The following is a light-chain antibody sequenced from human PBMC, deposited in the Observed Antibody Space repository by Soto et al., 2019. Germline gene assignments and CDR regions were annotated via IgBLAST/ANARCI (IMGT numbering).Light chain of an antibody. CDR2: GAS. Sequence: EIVLTQSPGTLSLSPGERATLSCRASQSVTSNYLAWYQQKPGQAPRLLIYGASSWATGVPDRFSGSGSGTDFTLTISKLEPEDFALYYCQQYGSSPPLTFGGGTKVEIK. CDR1: QSVTSNY. V-gene: IGKV3-20*01. CDR3: QQYGSSPPLT. J-gene: IGKJ4*01.